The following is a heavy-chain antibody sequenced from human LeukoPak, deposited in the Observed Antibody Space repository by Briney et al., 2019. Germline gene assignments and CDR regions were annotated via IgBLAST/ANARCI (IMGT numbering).Heavy chain of an antibody. D-gene: IGHD3-3*01. J-gene: IGHJ4*02. V-gene: IGHV3-30*01. CDR1: GFTFSSYA. CDR3: ARESLYYDFWSGYYTTNHFDY. Sequence: GGSLRLSCAASGFTFSSYAMHWVRQAPGKGLEWVAVISYDGSNKYYADSVKGRFTISRDNSKNTLYLHMNSLRAEDTAVYYCARESLYYDFWSGYYTTNHFDYWGQGTLVTVSS. CDR2: ISYDGSNK.